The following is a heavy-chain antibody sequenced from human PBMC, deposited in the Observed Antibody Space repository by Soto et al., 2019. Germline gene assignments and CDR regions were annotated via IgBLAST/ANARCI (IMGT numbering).Heavy chain of an antibody. CDR3: VLGVISTGAFDI. V-gene: IGHV1-18*01. Sequence: ASVKVSCKASGYTFTSYGISWVRQAPGQGLEWMGWISAYNGNTNYAQKLQGRVTMTTDTSTSTAYMELRSLRSDDTAVYYCVLGVISTGAFDIWGQGTMVTVSS. CDR2: ISAYNGNT. D-gene: IGHD3-22*01. J-gene: IGHJ3*02. CDR1: GYTFTSYG.